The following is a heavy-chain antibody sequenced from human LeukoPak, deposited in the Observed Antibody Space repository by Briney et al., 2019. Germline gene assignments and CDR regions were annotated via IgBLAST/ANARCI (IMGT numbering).Heavy chain of an antibody. CDR3: AKFSYDLLVAGFDY. J-gene: IGHJ4*02. CDR1: GFTFSSYS. Sequence: PGGSLRLSCAASGFTFSSYSMNWVRQAPGKGLEWVSSISSSSSYIYYADSVKGRFTISRDNSKNTLYLQMNSLRAEDTAVYYCAKFSYDLLVAGFDYWGQGTLVTVSS. D-gene: IGHD2-15*01. CDR2: ISSSSSYI. V-gene: IGHV3-21*04.